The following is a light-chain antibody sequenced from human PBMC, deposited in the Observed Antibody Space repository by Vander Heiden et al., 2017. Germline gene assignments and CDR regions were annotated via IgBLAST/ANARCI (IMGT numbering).Light chain of an antibody. CDR3: ATWDDSLSSWV. V-gene: IGLV1-47*01. Sequence: QSVLTQPPSTFGPPGQRLTFPCSGSTTNIENKQVYWYQKSPGTAPKIVIYRDNQRPSGISGRFSGSKSGTSAPLAISGLRSEDEADYYCATWDDSLSSWVFGGGTGLTVL. CDR1: TTNIENKQ. J-gene: IGLJ3*02. CDR2: RDN.